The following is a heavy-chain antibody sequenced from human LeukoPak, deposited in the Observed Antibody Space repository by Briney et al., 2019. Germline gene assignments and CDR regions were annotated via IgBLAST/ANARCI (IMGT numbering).Heavy chain of an antibody. CDR3: ARGGAYYYDSSGYLFDI. D-gene: IGHD3-22*01. CDR1: GFTFSDYY. V-gene: IGHV3-11*04. CDR2: ISSSGSTI. Sequence: GGSLRLSCAASGFTFSDYYMSWIRQAPGKGLERVSDISSSGSTIYYADSVKDRFTISRDNAKNSLYLQMNSLRAEDTAVYYCARGGAYYYDSSGYLFDIWGQGTMVTVSS. J-gene: IGHJ3*02.